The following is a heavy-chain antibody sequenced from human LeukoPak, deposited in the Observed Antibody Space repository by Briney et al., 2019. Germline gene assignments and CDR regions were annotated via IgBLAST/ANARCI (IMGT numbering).Heavy chain of an antibody. CDR3: ASFEVGA. D-gene: IGHD3-10*01. CDR2: INPSGGNT. J-gene: IGHJ5*02. Sequence: ASVKVSCKASGYTFTIYYMHWVRQAPGQGLEWMGIINPSGGNTNYAQEFQGRVTMTRDMSTSTVYMELSSLRSDDTAVYYCASFEVGAWGQGTLVTVSS. CDR1: GYTFTIYY. V-gene: IGHV1-46*01.